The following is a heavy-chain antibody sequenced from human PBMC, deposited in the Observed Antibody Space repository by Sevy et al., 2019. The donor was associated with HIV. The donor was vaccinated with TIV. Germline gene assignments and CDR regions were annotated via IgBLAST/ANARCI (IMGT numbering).Heavy chain of an antibody. CDR2: IIPIFGTA. V-gene: IGHV1-69*13. CDR1: GGTFSSYA. D-gene: IGHD6-19*01. J-gene: IGHJ4*02. CDR3: ARDQPGIAVAGRGYFDY. Sequence: ASVKVSCKASGGTFSSYAIIWVRQAPGQGLEWMGGIIPIFGTANYAQKFQGRVTITADESTSTAYMELSSLRSEDTAVYYCARDQPGIAVAGRGYFDYWGQGTLVTVSS.